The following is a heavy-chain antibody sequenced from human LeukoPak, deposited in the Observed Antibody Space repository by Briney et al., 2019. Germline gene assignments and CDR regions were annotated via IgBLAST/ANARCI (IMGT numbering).Heavy chain of an antibody. Sequence: PGGSLRLSCAASGFTVSSNYMSWVRQAPGKGLEWVSVIYSGGSTHYADSVKGRFTISRDNSKNTLYLQMNSLRAEDTAVYYCASARDGYNLGFGYWGQGTLVTVSS. V-gene: IGHV3-53*01. CDR3: ASARDGYNLGFGY. J-gene: IGHJ4*02. D-gene: IGHD5-24*01. CDR1: GFTVSSNY. CDR2: IYSGGST.